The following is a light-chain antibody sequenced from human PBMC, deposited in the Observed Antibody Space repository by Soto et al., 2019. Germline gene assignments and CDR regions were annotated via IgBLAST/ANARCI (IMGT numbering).Light chain of an antibody. CDR3: QQYDDLPPYT. Sequence: DIQMTQSPSSLSASVGDRVTITCQASQDIRNYLNWYQQKPGKAPKLLIYDASNLQSGIPSRFSGSGSGTDFTFTISRLQPEDIATYYCQQYDDLPPYTFGQGTKLEIK. CDR2: DAS. CDR1: QDIRNY. J-gene: IGKJ2*01. V-gene: IGKV1-33*01.